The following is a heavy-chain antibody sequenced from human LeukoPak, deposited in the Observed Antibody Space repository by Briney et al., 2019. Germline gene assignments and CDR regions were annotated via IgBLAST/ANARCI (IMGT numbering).Heavy chain of an antibody. CDR3: ARGFREPTISAAALTSPRGSNYYYNMDV. Sequence: GGSLRLSCAPSGFTFTSYSLNWVRQAPGKGREWVSYISTSSSTIYYVDSVNGRFTIARDNAKSSLYLQTNSLRAADTAVYYSARGFREPTISAAALTSPRGSNYYYNMDVWGKGTTVTVSS. CDR1: GFTFTSYS. CDR2: ISTSSSTI. D-gene: IGHD6-13*01. V-gene: IGHV3-48*01. J-gene: IGHJ6*03.